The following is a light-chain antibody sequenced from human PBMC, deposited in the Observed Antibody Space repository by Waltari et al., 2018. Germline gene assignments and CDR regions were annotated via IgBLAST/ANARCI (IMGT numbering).Light chain of an antibody. V-gene: IGKV3-11*01. CDR2: DTS. CDR1: QSVTHY. Sequence: SCRASQSVTHYLAWYQQKPGQAPRLLIYDTSNRATGIPARFSGSGFGTDFTLTISSLEPEDFAVYYCQQRRDWPLTFGGGTKVEIK. CDR3: QQRRDWPLT. J-gene: IGKJ4*01.